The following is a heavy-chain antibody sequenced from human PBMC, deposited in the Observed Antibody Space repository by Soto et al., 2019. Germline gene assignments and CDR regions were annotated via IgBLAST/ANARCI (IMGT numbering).Heavy chain of an antibody. D-gene: IGHD5-18*01. J-gene: IGHJ4*02. CDR2: IIPIFGTA. V-gene: IGHV1-69*13. CDR1: GGTFSSYA. Sequence: SVKVSCKASGGTFSSYAISWVRQAPGQGLEWMGGIIPIFGTANYAQKFQGRVTITADEYTSTAYMELSSLRSEDTAVYYCARDRSPSNRGYSYGYGFYWGQGTLVTVSS. CDR3: ARDRSPSNRGYSYGYGFY.